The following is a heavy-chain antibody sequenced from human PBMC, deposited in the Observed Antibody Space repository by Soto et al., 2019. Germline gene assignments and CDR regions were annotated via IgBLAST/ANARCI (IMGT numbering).Heavy chain of an antibody. CDR1: GFTFSSYG. J-gene: IGHJ4*02. CDR3: AKDRNRAEAVYFFDY. CDR2: ISDDGRDK. Sequence: QVPLVESGGGVVQPGRSLRLSCAASGFTFSSYGMHWVRQAPGKGLEWVAVISDDGRDKHHAGPVKGRFTITRDNSKNTLYLIMDSLRPEDSAVYYCAKDRNRAEAVYFFDYWGQGTLVAVSS. D-gene: IGHD6-13*01. V-gene: IGHV3-30*18.